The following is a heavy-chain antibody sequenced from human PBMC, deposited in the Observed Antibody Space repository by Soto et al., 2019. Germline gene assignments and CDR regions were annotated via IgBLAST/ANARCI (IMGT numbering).Heavy chain of an antibody. V-gene: IGHV3-23*01. CDR3: AKRSVRGGSESSYYFGMDV. Sequence: GGSLRLSCASSGFTFSSYAMSLVRQAPGKGLEWVSLISARGGGTYFADAVKGRFTISRDNSKRTLYLQMNSLRVEDTAVYYCAKRSVRGGSESSYYFGMDVWGQGTTVTVSS. CDR2: ISARGGGT. J-gene: IGHJ6*02. D-gene: IGHD4-4*01. CDR1: GFTFSSYA.